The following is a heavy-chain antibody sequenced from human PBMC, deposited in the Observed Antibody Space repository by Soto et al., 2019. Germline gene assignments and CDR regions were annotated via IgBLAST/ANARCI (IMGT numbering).Heavy chain of an antibody. CDR3: ARAISSGGRFSGMDF. CDR1: GGTFSSNT. V-gene: IGHV1-69*02. Sequence: QVQLVQSGAEVKKPGSSVRVSCKASGGTFSSNTLSWVRQAPGQGLEWMGRITPVLDMADYEQKLQDRLTNTADKSTTTVYMELGSLISKDTAIYYCARAISSGGRFSGMDFWGQGTTVTVSS. D-gene: IGHD3-16*01. J-gene: IGHJ6*02. CDR2: ITPVLDMA.